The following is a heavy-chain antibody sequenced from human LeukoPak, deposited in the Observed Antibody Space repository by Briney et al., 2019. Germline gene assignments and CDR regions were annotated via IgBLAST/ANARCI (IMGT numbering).Heavy chain of an antibody. CDR3: ARAHEGYYLDY. J-gene: IGHJ4*02. V-gene: IGHV3-21*01. Sequence: PGGSLRLSCAASGFSFSSYALCWVRQAPGKGLEWVSSISGSSRKIYYADSVRGRFTISRDNAKNSLYLQMNSLRAEDTAVYYCARAHEGYYLDYWGQGIRVTVSS. CDR2: ISGSSRKI. CDR1: GFSFSSYA.